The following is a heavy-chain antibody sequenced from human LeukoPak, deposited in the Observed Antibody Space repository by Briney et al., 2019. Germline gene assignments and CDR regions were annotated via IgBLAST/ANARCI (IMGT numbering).Heavy chain of an antibody. CDR1: GFTVSSYA. CDR3: ARAYSSSWYGGY. D-gene: IGHD6-13*01. J-gene: IGHJ4*02. Sequence: PGGSLRLSCAASGFTVSSYAMHWVRQAPGKGLEWVAVISHDGLSKYYADSVKGRFTISRDNSKNTLYLQMNSLRAEDTAVYYCARAYSSSWYGGYWGQGTLVTVSS. V-gene: IGHV3-30*01. CDR2: ISHDGLSK.